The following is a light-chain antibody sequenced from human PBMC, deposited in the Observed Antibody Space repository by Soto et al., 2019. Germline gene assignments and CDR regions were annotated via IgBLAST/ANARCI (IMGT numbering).Light chain of an antibody. CDR3: LQHNSYPRT. J-gene: IGKJ1*01. V-gene: IGKV1-17*01. CDR2: AAS. CDR1: QGIRNG. Sequence: DIEIAQSPSSLSASVGDRVTITGRASQGIRNGLGWYQQKPGKAPKRLIYAASSSQSGVPSRFSGGGSGTEFTLTISSLQPEDFATYYCLQHNSYPRTFGQGTKVDI.